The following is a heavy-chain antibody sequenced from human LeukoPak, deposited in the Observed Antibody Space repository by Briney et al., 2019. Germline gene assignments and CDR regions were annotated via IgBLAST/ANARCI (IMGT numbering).Heavy chain of an antibody. CDR3: ARGGALGMDV. Sequence: PGGSLRLSCAASGFTFSDYYMTWIRQAPGKGLEWVSYISGVASDIHYADSVKGRFTISRDNAKNPVYLQMNSLRAGDTAVYYCARGGALGMDVWGQGTTVTVSS. CDR2: ISGVASDI. CDR1: GFTFSDYY. D-gene: IGHD1-26*01. J-gene: IGHJ6*02. V-gene: IGHV3-11*01.